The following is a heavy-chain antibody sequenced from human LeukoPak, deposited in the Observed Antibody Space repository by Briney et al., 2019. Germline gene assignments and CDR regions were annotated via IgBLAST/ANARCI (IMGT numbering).Heavy chain of an antibody. D-gene: IGHD6-13*01. CDR3: ARGRYSSTWANFDY. CDR1: GFKFDDYG. Sequence: SGGSLRLSCAASGFKFDDYGMSWVRQAPGKGLEWVPGINWNGGRTGYADSVKGRFTISRDNAKNSLYLQMNSLRAEDTALYLCARGRYSSTWANFDYWGQGTLVTVSS. V-gene: IGHV3-20*01. CDR2: INWNGGRT. J-gene: IGHJ4*02.